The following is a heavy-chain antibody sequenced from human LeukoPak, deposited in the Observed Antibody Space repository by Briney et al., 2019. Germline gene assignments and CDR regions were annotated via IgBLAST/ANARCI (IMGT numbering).Heavy chain of an antibody. CDR2: IIPIFGTA. CDR1: GGTFSSYA. J-gene: IGHJ6*03. Sequence: AASVKVSCKASGGTFSSYAISWVRQAPGQGLEWMGGIIPIFGTANYAQKLQGRVTMTTDTSTSTAYMELRSLRSDDTAVYYCARDKWVVVPAAIPKGGPVYYYYMDVWGKGTTVTVSS. CDR3: ARDKWVVVPAAIPKGGPVYYYYMDV. V-gene: IGHV1-69*05. D-gene: IGHD2-2*02.